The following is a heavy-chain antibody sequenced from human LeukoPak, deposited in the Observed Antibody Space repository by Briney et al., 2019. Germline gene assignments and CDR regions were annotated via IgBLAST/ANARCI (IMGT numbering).Heavy chain of an antibody. J-gene: IGHJ4*02. V-gene: IGHV3-30*02. CDR2: IRYDGSNK. CDR1: EFTLSNYG. D-gene: IGHD3-3*01. Sequence: GGSLRLSCAVSEFTLSNYGMHWVRQAPGKGLEWVAFIRYDGSNKYYADSVKGRFTISRDNSRNTLYLQMNTLRAEDTAVYYCAKDFWSGSTGYFDYWGQGTLVTVSS. CDR3: AKDFWSGSTGYFDY.